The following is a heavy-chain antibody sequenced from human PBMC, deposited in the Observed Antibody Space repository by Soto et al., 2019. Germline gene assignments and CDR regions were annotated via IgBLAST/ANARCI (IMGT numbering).Heavy chain of an antibody. Sequence: LLKVSWKGYGYTFATYYMHWARQSPGQGLGWMGLPNPSGGSTSYAQRLQGRVTMTGYTSPSTVYMELSSLRSEATAVYYCARVPGRNSRDVFDYWGQATLVTVSS. CDR2: PNPSGGST. V-gene: IGHV1-46*01. J-gene: IGHJ4*02. D-gene: IGHD2-21*01. CDR1: GYTFATYY. CDR3: ARVPGRNSRDVFDY.